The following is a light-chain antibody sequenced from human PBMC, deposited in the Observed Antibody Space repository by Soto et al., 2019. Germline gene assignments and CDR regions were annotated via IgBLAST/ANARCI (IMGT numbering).Light chain of an antibody. CDR2: GAS. V-gene: IGKV3-15*01. CDR1: QSVSSN. Sequence: EIVMTQSPATLSVSPGERATLSSRASQSVSSNLAWYQQKPGQAPRLLIYGASTRATGIPARFSGSGSGTDFTLTIISLQSEDFAVYYCQQYNKWPLTFGGGTKVEIK. CDR3: QQYNKWPLT. J-gene: IGKJ4*01.